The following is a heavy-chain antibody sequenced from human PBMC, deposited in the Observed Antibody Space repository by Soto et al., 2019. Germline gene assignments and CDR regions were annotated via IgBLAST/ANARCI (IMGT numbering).Heavy chain of an antibody. CDR1: GFTFTDDG. Sequence: QVRLVESGGGVVQPGRSLRLSCADSGFTFTDDGMHWARQAPGKGLEWVAVISYDGSNKNYADSVKGRFTISRDNSKNTLYLQMNILRAEDTAVYYCAKDTYYHDSSRYYVSDYWGQGTLVTVSS. V-gene: IGHV3-30*18. CDR3: AKDTYYHDSSRYYVSDY. J-gene: IGHJ4*02. CDR2: ISYDGSNK. D-gene: IGHD3-22*01.